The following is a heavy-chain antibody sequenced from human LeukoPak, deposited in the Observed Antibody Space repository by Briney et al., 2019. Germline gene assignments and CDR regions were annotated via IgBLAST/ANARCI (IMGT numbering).Heavy chain of an antibody. V-gene: IGHV3-7*04. D-gene: IGHD3-3*01. CDR3: AGGYGFLIES. CDR1: RFTFSNYY. CDR2: IKHDGSEK. J-gene: IGHJ4*02. Sequence: GGSLRLSCAASRFTFSNYYMAWVRQAPGKGLEWVANIKHDGSEKYYGGSVKGRFTISRDNAKNSLYLQLNSLRVEDTAVYFCAGGYGFLIESWGQGTLVTVSS.